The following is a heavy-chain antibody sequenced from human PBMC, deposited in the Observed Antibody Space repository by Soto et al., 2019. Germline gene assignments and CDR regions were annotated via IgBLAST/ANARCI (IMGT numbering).Heavy chain of an antibody. Sequence: GGSLRLSCAASGFTFSSYAMSWVRQAPGKGLEWVSAISGSGGSTYYADSVKGRFTISRDNSKNTLYLQMNSLRAEDTAVYYCARTLPTYCSGGSCYFDYWGQGTLVTV. CDR3: ARTLPTYCSGGSCYFDY. CDR1: GFTFSSYA. J-gene: IGHJ4*02. V-gene: IGHV3-23*01. D-gene: IGHD2-15*01. CDR2: ISGSGGST.